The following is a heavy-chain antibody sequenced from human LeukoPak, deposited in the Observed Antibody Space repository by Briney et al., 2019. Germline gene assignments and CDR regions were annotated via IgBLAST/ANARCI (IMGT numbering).Heavy chain of an antibody. Sequence: GGSLTLSCAASGFTFSSYWISCVRQAPGKGLEWVANIKQDGSEKYYVDSVKGRFTISRDNAKNSLYLQMNSLRAEDTAVYSCASWNYWGQETLVTVSS. D-gene: IGHD3-3*01. CDR3: ASWNY. J-gene: IGHJ4*02. CDR2: IKQDGSEK. V-gene: IGHV3-7*05. CDR1: GFTFSSYW.